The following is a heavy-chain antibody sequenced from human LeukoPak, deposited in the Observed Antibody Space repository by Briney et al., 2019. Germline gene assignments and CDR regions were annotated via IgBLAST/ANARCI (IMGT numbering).Heavy chain of an antibody. CDR2: IYSGGST. V-gene: IGHV3-53*01. J-gene: IGHJ4*02. CDR1: GFTVSSNY. Sequence: GGSLRLSCAASGFTVSSNYMSWVRGAPGKGLEWVSVIYSGGSTYYADSVKGRFTISRDNSKNTLYLQMNSLRAEDTAVYYCARDRDDYPDYWGQGTLVTVSP. CDR3: ARDRDDYPDY.